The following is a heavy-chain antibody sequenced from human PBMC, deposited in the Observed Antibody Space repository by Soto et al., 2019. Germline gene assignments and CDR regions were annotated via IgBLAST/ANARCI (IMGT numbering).Heavy chain of an antibody. V-gene: IGHV1-69*01. CDR3: ARGGVVYSYGYGWYFDL. J-gene: IGHJ2*01. CDR2: IIPIFGTA. D-gene: IGHD5-18*01. CDR1: GGTFSSYA. Sequence: QVQLVQSGAEVKKPGSSVKVSCKASGGTFSSYAISWVRQAPGQGLEWMGGIIPIFGTANYAQKFQGRVTITADESTSTAYMELSSLRSEDTAVYYCARGGVVYSYGYGWYFDLWGRGTLVTVSS.